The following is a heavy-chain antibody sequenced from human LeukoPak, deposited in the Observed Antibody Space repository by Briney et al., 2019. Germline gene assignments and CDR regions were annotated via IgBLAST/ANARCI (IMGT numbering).Heavy chain of an antibody. CDR2: IYYSGST. CDR3: ARDHPYYDILTGYPSMDV. J-gene: IGHJ6*03. D-gene: IGHD3-9*01. CDR1: GGSISSSSYY. Sequence: SETLSLTCTVSGGSISSSSYYWGWIRQPPGKGLEWIGSIYYSGSTYYNPSLKSRVTISVDTSKNQFSLKLSSVTAADTAVYYCARDHPYYDILTGYPSMDVWSKGTTVTASS. V-gene: IGHV4-39*07.